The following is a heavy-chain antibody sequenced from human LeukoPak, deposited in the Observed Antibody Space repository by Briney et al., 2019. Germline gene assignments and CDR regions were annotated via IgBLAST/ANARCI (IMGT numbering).Heavy chain of an antibody. V-gene: IGHV3-23*01. Sequence: GGSLRLSCAASGFTFSSYAMHWVRQAPGKGLEWVSAISGSGGSAYYADSVKGRFTISRDNSKNTLYLQMNSLRAEDTAVYYCAKVDGYQLLYGTFDYWGQGTLVTVSS. J-gene: IGHJ4*02. CDR1: GFTFSSYA. D-gene: IGHD2-2*02. CDR2: ISGSGGSA. CDR3: AKVDGYQLLYGTFDY.